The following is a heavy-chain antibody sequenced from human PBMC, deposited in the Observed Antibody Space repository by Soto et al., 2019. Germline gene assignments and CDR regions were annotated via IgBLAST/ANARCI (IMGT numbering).Heavy chain of an antibody. Sequence: QVQLVQSGAEVKKPGASVKVSCKASGYTFTGYYMHWVRQAPGQGLDWMGWINPNSGGTNYAQKFQGWVTMTRDSSISTAYMGLSRLRSDDTAVYYCARELLEGSSYPCRTGEHWFDPWGQGTLVSVSS. CDR2: INPNSGGT. CDR3: ARELLEGSSYPCRTGEHWFDP. V-gene: IGHV1-2*04. CDR1: GYTFTGYY. J-gene: IGHJ5*02. D-gene: IGHD6-6*01.